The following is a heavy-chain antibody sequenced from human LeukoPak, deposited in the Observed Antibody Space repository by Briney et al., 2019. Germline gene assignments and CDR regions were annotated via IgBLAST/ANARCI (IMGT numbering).Heavy chain of an antibody. CDR3: ARFQYYDILTGYYADY. CDR1: GGTFSSYA. V-gene: IGHV1-18*01. D-gene: IGHD3-9*01. J-gene: IGHJ4*02. CDR2: ISAYNGNT. Sequence: ASVKVSCKASGGTFSSYAISWVRQAPGQGLEWMGWISAYNGNTNYAQKLQGRVTMTTDTSTSTAYMELRSLRSDDTAVYYCARFQYYDILTGYYADYWGQGTLVTVSS.